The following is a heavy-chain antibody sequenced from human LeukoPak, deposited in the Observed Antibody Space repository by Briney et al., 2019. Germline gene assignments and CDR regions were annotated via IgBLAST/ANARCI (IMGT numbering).Heavy chain of an antibody. CDR1: GYSFTSYW. CDR3: ASPSGIVVAGSGDAFDI. Sequence: GESLKISCQGSGYSFTSYWIGWVRQMPGKGLEWMGIIYPGDSDTRYSPSFQGQVTISVDKSISTAYLQWSSLKASDTAMYFCASPSGIVVAGSGDAFDIWGQGTMVTVSS. D-gene: IGHD6-19*01. CDR2: IYPGDSDT. V-gene: IGHV5-51*01. J-gene: IGHJ3*02.